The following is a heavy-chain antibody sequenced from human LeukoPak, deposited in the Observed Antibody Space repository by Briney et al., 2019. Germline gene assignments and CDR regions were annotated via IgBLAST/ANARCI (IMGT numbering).Heavy chain of an antibody. CDR3: ARERLADAFDI. Sequence: GGSLRLSCAASGFTFSSYWMSWVRQAPGKGLEWVANIKQDGSEKYYVDSVKGRFTISRDNAENSLYLQMNSLRAEDTAVYYCARERLADAFDIWGQGTMVTVSS. V-gene: IGHV3-7*01. J-gene: IGHJ3*02. CDR2: IKQDGSEK. D-gene: IGHD4-17*01. CDR1: GFTFSSYW.